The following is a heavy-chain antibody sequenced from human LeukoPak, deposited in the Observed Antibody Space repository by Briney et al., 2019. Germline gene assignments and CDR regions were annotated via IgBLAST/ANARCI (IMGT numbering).Heavy chain of an antibody. CDR2: TYYRSKWYN. D-gene: IGHD6-13*01. CDR1: GDSVSSNSAA. CDR3: ARDGIAAAGIVVYCFDY. J-gene: IGHJ4*02. Sequence: SQTLSLTCAISGDSVSSNSAAWNWIRQSPSRGLEWLGRTYYRSKWYNDYAVSVKSRITINPDTSKNQFSLQLNSVTPEDTAVYYCARDGIAAAGIVVYCFDYWGQGTLVTVSS. V-gene: IGHV6-1*01.